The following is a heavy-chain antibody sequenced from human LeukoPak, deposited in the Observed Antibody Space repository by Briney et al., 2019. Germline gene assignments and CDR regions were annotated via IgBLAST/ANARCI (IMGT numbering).Heavy chain of an antibody. J-gene: IGHJ5*02. CDR2: LYSGGTT. V-gene: IGHV3-53*01. CDR1: GFTVSSNY. Sequence: GGSLRLSCAASGFTVSSNYMSWVRQAPGKGLECVSILYSGGTTYYADFVKGRFTISRDNSKNTLSLQMNNVRAEDTAVYYCVFVKRNTNWFDPWGQGTPVTVSS. CDR3: VFVKRNTNWFDP. D-gene: IGHD1/OR15-1a*01.